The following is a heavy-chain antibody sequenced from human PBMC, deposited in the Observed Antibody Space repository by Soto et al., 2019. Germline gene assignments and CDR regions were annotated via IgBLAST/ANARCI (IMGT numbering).Heavy chain of an antibody. J-gene: IGHJ5*02. CDR3: ARLGEYYQSLDP. Sequence: SETLSLTCTLSGGSISRSDYYWGWIRQPPGKGLEWIGNIYYSGSASYNPSLKSRVTISLETSKSQFSLRLSSVTAADTAVYYCARLGEYYQSLDPWGPGTLVTVSS. V-gene: IGHV4-39*07. CDR2: IYYSGSA. D-gene: IGHD2-2*01. CDR1: GGSISRSDYY.